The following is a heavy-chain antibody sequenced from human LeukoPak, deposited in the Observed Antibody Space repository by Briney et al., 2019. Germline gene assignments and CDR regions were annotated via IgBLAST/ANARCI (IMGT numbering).Heavy chain of an antibody. D-gene: IGHD2-15*01. Sequence: GRSLRLSCAASGFTFSSYGMHWVGQAPGKGLEWVAVIWYDGSNKYYADSVKGRFTISRDNSKNTLYLQMNSLRAEDTAVYYCASHGYCSGGSCYGPSYYYYMHVWGKGTTVNVSS. CDR3: ASHGYCSGGSCYGPSYYYYMHV. J-gene: IGHJ6*03. CDR2: IWYDGSNK. CDR1: GFTFSSYG. V-gene: IGHV3-33*01.